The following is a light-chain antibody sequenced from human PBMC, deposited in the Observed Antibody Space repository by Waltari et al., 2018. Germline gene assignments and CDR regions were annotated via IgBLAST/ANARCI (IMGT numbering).Light chain of an antibody. J-gene: IGLJ2*01. Sequence: QSALTQPPSASGSPGQSVTISCTGTTSDVGGYNYVSWYQQHPGKAPKLMIYEVIKRASGVPDRFSGSKSGSTASLTVSGLQAEDEADYYCSSYAGSNNLVFGGGTKRTVL. CDR3: SSYAGSNNLV. CDR1: TSDVGGYNY. CDR2: EVI. V-gene: IGLV2-8*01.